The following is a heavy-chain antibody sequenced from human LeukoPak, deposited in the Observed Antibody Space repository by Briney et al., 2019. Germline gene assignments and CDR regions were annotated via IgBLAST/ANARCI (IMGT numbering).Heavy chain of an antibody. J-gene: IGHJ4*02. CDR2: IKQDGGEK. CDR3: ARDGRPLDY. CDR1: GITFSTYW. Sequence: GGSLRLSCAASGITFSTYWMTWVRQAPGKGLEWVANIKQDGGEKYYVDSVKGRFTISRDNAKNSLYLQMNSLRVEDTAVYYCARDGRPLDYWGQGTLVTVSS. V-gene: IGHV3-7*03.